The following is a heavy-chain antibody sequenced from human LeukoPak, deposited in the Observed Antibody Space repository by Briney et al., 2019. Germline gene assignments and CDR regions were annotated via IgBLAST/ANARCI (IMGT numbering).Heavy chain of an antibody. CDR3: ARAEINQWPGRWADVFDI. J-gene: IGHJ3*02. CDR2: IYPGDSDA. CDR1: GYSFTSYW. Sequence: GESLKISCKGSGYSFTSYWIGWVRQMPGKGLEWMGIIYPGDSDAKYSPSFQGQVTISADRSISTAYLQWSSLKASDAAMYYCARAEINQWPGRWADVFDIWGQGTIVTVSS. D-gene: IGHD6-19*01. V-gene: IGHV5-51*01.